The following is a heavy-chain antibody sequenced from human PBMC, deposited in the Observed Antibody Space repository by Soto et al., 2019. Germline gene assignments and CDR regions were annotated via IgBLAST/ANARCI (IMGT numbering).Heavy chain of an antibody. CDR3: AKGGYSYGYDYYHYMDV. CDR1: GFTFSSYA. J-gene: IGHJ6*03. V-gene: IGHV3-23*01. Sequence: PRGSLRLSCAPSGFTFSSYAMSWFRQAQGKGLEGVSAISRSGGSTYYAASVKGWFTISRDNSKNTLYLQMTSLTTEETAVYYCAKGGYSYGYDYYHYMDVWGKGTTVTVTS. D-gene: IGHD5-18*01. CDR2: ISRSGGST.